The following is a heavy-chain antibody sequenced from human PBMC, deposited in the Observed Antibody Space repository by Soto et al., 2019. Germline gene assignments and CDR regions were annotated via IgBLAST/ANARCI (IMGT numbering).Heavy chain of an antibody. CDR3: AHRPAHLLSSLGSFHP. Sequence: QITLKESGPSLVKPTQTLTLTCTFSGFSLSTSGVGVGWIRQPPGKALEWLALIYWDDDKRYCPSLESRLTITKDTSKNQGVLTMTNMDPLDTGTYFCAHRPAHLLSSLGSFHPCGQGTLDTVSS. V-gene: IGHV2-5*02. CDR1: GFSLSTSGVG. J-gene: IGHJ5*02. CDR2: IYWDDDK.